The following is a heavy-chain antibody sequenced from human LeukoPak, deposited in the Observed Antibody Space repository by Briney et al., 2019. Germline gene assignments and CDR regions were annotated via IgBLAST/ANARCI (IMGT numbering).Heavy chain of an antibody. Sequence: GASVKVSCKASGYTFTSYGISWVRQAPGQGLEGMGWISAYNGNTNYAQKLQGRVTMTTDTSTSTAYMELRSLRSDDTAVYYCASVLGGSYYIGFDYWGQGTLVTVSS. J-gene: IGHJ4*02. V-gene: IGHV1-18*01. CDR3: ASVLGGSYYIGFDY. CDR1: GYTFTSYG. D-gene: IGHD1-26*01. CDR2: ISAYNGNT.